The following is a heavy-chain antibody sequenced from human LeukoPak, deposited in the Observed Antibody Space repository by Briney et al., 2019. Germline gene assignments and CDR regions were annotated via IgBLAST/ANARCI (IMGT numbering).Heavy chain of an antibody. CDR3: VVGGSPGY. D-gene: IGHD2-15*01. CDR1: GLSFSAYK. V-gene: IGHV3-74*01. J-gene: IGHJ4*02. CDR2: ISTDGYTT. Sequence: GGSLRLSCAASGLSFSAYKTHWVRQAPRKGLVWVSRISTDGYTTDYADFVQGRFTASRDNTKNTWSLEMNSLRAEDTAVYYCVVGGSPGYWGQGTLVTVSS.